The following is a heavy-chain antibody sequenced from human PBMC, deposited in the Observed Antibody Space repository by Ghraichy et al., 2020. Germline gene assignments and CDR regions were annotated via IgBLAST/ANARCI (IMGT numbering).Heavy chain of an antibody. Sequence: GESLNISCAASGFTFSSYSMNWVRQAPGKGLEWVSSISSSSSYIYYADSVKGRFTISRDNAKNSLYLQMNSLRAEDTAVYYCARAEFYDYVWGSYRYTRDYYYYGMDVWGQGTTVTVSS. CDR2: ISSSSSYI. CDR1: GFTFSSYS. D-gene: IGHD3-16*02. CDR3: ARAEFYDYVWGSYRYTRDYYYYGMDV. J-gene: IGHJ6*02. V-gene: IGHV3-21*01.